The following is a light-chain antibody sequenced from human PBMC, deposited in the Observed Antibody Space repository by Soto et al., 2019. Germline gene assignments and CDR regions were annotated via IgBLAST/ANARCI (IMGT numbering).Light chain of an antibody. J-gene: IGLJ3*02. CDR3: SSYAGSNNWV. V-gene: IGLV2-8*01. CDR2: EVS. Sequence: QSALTQPPSASGSPGQSVTISCTGASSDVGGYNFVSWYQQHPGKAPKLMISEVSKRPSGVPVRFSGSKSGNTASLTVSGLQAEDEADYYCSSYAGSNNWVFGGGTQLTVL. CDR1: SSDVGGYNF.